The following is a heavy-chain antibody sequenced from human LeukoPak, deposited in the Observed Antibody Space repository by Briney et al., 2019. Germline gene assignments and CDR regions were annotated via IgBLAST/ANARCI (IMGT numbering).Heavy chain of an antibody. CDR3: ARRKDMVRGVTGWFDP. V-gene: IGHV3-74*01. Sequence: GGSLRLSCAASGFTFSNYWMHWVRQAPGKGLVWVSRINTDGTSTSYADSVKGRFTISRDNAKNTLYLQMNSLRAEDTAVYYCARRKDMVRGVTGWFDPWGQGTLVTVSS. CDR2: INTDGTST. D-gene: IGHD3-10*01. CDR1: GFTFSNYW. J-gene: IGHJ5*02.